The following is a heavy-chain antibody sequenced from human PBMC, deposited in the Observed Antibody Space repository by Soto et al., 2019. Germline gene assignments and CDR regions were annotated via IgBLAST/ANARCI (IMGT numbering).Heavy chain of an antibody. V-gene: IGHV4-34*01. Sequence: TSETLSLTCAVYGGSFSGYYWSWIRQPPGKGLEWIGEINHSGSINYNPSLKSRVTISVDTSKNQFSLKLSSVTAADTAVYYCARGGAGITVYYYYGMDVWGQGTTVTVSS. D-gene: IGHD1-7*01. J-gene: IGHJ6*02. CDR3: ARGGAGITVYYYYGMDV. CDR2: INHSGSI. CDR1: GGSFSGYY.